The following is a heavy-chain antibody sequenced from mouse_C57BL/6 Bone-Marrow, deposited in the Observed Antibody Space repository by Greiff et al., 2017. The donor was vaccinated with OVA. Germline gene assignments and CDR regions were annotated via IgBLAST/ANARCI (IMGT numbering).Heavy chain of an antibody. Sequence: QVQLQQPGAELVKPGASVKLSCKASGYTFTSYWMHWVKQRPGRGLEWIGRIDPNSGGTKYNEKFKSKATLTVDKPSSTAYMLLSSLTSEDSAVYDCARSIDYCSSYEDYFDYWGQGTTLTVSS. CDR3: ARSIDYCSSYEDYFDY. D-gene: IGHD1-1*01. V-gene: IGHV1-72*01. J-gene: IGHJ2*01. CDR2: IDPNSGGT. CDR1: GYTFTSYW.